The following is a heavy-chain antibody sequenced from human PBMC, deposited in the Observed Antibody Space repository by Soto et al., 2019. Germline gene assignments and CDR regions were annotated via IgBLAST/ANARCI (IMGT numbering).Heavy chain of an antibody. V-gene: IGHV3-23*01. CDR3: ANLVNHGSGDNWFDP. Sequence: GRALTLSCAPSGFAFRSYAMSWVIQAPGKGLEWVSAISGSGGSTYYADSVKGRFTISRDNSKNTLYLQMNGLRAEDTAVDYCANLVNHGSGDNWFDPWGQGTLVTVSS. J-gene: IGHJ5*02. CDR2: ISGSGGST. D-gene: IGHD3-10*01. CDR1: GFAFRSYA.